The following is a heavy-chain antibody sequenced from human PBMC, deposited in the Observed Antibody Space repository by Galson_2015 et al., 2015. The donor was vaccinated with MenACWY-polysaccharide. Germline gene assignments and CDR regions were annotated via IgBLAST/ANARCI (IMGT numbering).Heavy chain of an antibody. CDR3: ARAAYCTHYCYYYYYMDV. Sequence: VKVSCKASGYTFTNYYIHWVRQAPGLGLEWMGVVKPSGGHPIQEQKFQGRVTMTSDTSTSTVYMEVRSLGSDDTAIYYCARAAYCTHYCYYYYYMDVWGKGTTVTVSS. V-gene: IGHV1-46*01. CDR2: VKPSGGHP. CDR1: GYTFTNYY. J-gene: IGHJ6*03. D-gene: IGHD2-8*01.